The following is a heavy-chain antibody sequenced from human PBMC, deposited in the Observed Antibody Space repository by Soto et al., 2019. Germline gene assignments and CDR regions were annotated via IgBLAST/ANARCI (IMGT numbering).Heavy chain of an antibody. D-gene: IGHD3-22*01. CDR3: ARDFSFVGSVYYSGGIDY. CDR2: ISGSGGTM. J-gene: IGHJ4*02. CDR1: GFTFSAYY. V-gene: IGHV3-11*01. Sequence: PGGSLRLSCAASGFTFSAYYVGWIRQAPGKGLEWVSYISGSGGTMYHADSVKGRFTISRDNTKNSLYLQMNSLRAEDTAVYYCARDFSFVGSVYYSGGIDYWGQEPLVTVSS.